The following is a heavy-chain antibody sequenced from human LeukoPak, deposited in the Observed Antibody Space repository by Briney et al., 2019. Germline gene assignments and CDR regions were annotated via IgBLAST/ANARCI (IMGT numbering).Heavy chain of an antibody. V-gene: IGHV1-58*02. CDR2: IDVGSGNT. J-gene: IGHJ6*03. CDR3: AAATYCSSTSCYLRYSYYYMDV. CDR1: GFTFISSA. D-gene: IGHD2-2*01. Sequence: SVKVSCKASGFTFISSAMQWVRQARGQRLEWIGWIDVGSGNTNYAQKFQERVTITRDMSTSTAYMELSSLRSEDTAVYYCAAATYCSSTSCYLRYSYYYMDVWGKGTTVTVSS.